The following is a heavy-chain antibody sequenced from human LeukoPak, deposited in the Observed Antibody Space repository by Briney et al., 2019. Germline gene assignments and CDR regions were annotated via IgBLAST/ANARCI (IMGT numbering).Heavy chain of an antibody. CDR3: AKDRSSGNYYFDY. V-gene: IGHV3-33*06. D-gene: IGHD1-7*01. CDR1: GFTFSRYV. J-gene: IGHJ4*02. Sequence: PGRSLSLSCAASGFTFSRYVMHWVRQAPGKGMQWAGVIWYDGSNEFYADAVKGRFTISRDNSKNNLYLQMNSLRAEDTAVYYCAKDRSSGNYYFDYWGQGTLVTVSS. CDR2: IWYDGSNE.